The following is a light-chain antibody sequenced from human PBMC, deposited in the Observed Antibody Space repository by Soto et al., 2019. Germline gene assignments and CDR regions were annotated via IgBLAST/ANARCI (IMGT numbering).Light chain of an antibody. CDR2: AAS. Sequence: AIRMTQSPSSFSASTGDRVTITCRASQGISSYLAWYQQKPGKAPKLLIYAASTLQSGVPSRFSGSGSGKDFTITISCLQSEDFATYYCQQYYSYPRTFGQGTKVEIK. CDR1: QGISSY. J-gene: IGKJ1*01. CDR3: QQYYSYPRT. V-gene: IGKV1-8*01.